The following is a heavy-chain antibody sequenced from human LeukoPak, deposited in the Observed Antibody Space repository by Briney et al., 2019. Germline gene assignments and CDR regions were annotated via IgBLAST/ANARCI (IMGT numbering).Heavy chain of an antibody. Sequence: PSETLSLTCTVSGGSISSSSYYWGWIRQPPGKGLEWIGSIYYSGSTYYNPSLKSRVTICVDTSKNQFSLKLSSVTAADTAVYYCARSVTMVRGVISPTLTYMDVWGKGTTVTVSS. D-gene: IGHD3-10*01. V-gene: IGHV4-39*07. J-gene: IGHJ6*03. CDR3: ARSVTMVRGVISPTLTYMDV. CDR2: IYYSGST. CDR1: GGSISSSSYY.